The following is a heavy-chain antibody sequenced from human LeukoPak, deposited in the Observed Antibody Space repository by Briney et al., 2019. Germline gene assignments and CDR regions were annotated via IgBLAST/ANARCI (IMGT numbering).Heavy chain of an antibody. CDR1: GGSISSSSYY. D-gene: IGHD2-15*01. CDR2: MHYSVAT. CDR3: ARHRSGGYYYYYGMDV. V-gene: IGHV4-39*01. Sequence: SETLSLTCTLSGGSISSSSYYWGWIRQPTGKGLEWIVGMHYSVATYYNSSLKSRVTISVDTSKNQFSLKLRSVPAADTAVYYCARHRSGGYYYYYGMDVWGQGTTVTVSS. J-gene: IGHJ6*02.